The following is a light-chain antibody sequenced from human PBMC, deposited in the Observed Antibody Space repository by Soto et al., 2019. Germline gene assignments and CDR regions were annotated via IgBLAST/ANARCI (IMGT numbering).Light chain of an antibody. CDR2: AAS. J-gene: IGKJ3*01. CDR3: QQSSSTPLT. CDR1: HSISRY. V-gene: IGKV1-39*01. Sequence: DIQMTQSPSSLSASVGDRVTITCRSSHSISRYLNWYQQKPGKAPKLLIFAASSLQSGVPSRFSGSGSGTDFTLTISSLQHEDFETYNCQQSSSTPLTLGSGTKVDIK.